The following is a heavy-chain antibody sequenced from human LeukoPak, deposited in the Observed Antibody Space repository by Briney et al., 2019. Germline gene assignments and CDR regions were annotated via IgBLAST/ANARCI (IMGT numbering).Heavy chain of an antibody. CDR2: IYYSGST. V-gene: IGHV4-59*08. Sequence: SETLSLTCTVSGGSISSYYWSWIRQPPGKGLEWIGYIYYSGSTNYNPSLKSRVTISVDTSKNQFSLKLSSVTAADTAVYYCARVANAVPYNGPFDYWGQGTLVTVSS. D-gene: IGHD5-24*01. CDR1: GGSISSYY. J-gene: IGHJ4*02. CDR3: ARVANAVPYNGPFDY.